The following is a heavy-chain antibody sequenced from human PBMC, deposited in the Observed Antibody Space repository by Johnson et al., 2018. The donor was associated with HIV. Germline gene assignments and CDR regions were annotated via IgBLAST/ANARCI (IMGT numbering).Heavy chain of an antibody. CDR2: MNQDGSKK. V-gene: IGHV3-7*02. J-gene: IGHJ3*02. D-gene: IGHD4-17*01. CDR1: GFTFSSYW. CDR3: ARGPTYYADPFAFDI. Sequence: VQLVESGGGLVQPGGSLRLSCAASGFTFSSYWMAWVRQAPGKGLEWVANMNQDGSKKCYVDSLRGRFTISRDNAKNSLSLQMNSLRAEDTAVYYCARGPTYYADPFAFDIWGQGTMVTVSS.